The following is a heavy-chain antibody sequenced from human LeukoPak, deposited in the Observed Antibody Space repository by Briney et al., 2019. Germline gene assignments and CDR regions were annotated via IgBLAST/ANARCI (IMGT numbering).Heavy chain of an antibody. D-gene: IGHD1-26*01. V-gene: IGHV7-4-1*02. CDR2: INTNTGNP. CDR1: GNTFTSYA. J-gene: IGHJ3*02. Sequence: GASVKVSCKASGNTFTSYAMNWVRQAPGQGLEWMGWINTNTGNPTYAQGFTGRFVFSLDTSVSTAYLQISSLKAEDTAVYYCATRMPSGSYYHDAFDIWGQGTMVTVSS. CDR3: ATRMPSGSYYHDAFDI.